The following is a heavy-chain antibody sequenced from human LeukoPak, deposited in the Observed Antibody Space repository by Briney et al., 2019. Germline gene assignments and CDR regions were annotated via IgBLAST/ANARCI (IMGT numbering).Heavy chain of an antibody. D-gene: IGHD3-3*01. V-gene: IGHV1-3*01. CDR1: GYTFTNYA. CDR2: INAGNGDT. CDR3: ARGLWSAHRREYYFDS. Sequence: ASVKVSCKASGYTFTNYAVNWLRQAPGQRLEWMGWINAGNGDTKSSQNYQARVTITRDASASTAYMELSSLTSEDTAVYFCARGLWSAHRREYYFDSWGQGTLVTVSS. J-gene: IGHJ4*02.